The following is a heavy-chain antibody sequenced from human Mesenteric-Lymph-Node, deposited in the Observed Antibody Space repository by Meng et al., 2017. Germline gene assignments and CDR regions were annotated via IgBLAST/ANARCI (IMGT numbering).Heavy chain of an antibody. CDR2: INWNGGST. V-gene: IGHV3-20*04. J-gene: IGHJ6*02. CDR1: GFTFSSYW. Sequence: GESLKISCAASGFTFSSYWMSWVRQAPGKGLEWVSGINWNGGSTGYADSVKGRFTISRDNAKNSLYLQMNSLRAEDTALYYCARDGGAGYSSSWYDRVYYYYYGMDVWGQGTTVTVSS. D-gene: IGHD6-13*01. CDR3: ARDGGAGYSSSWYDRVYYYYYGMDV.